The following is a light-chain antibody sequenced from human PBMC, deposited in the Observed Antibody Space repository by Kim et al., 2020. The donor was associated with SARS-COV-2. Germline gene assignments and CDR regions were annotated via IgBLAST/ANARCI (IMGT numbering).Light chain of an antibody. CDR1: TGGVTSDHY. CDR3: LLFYSGVQI. J-gene: IGLJ2*01. Sequence: PGGTVTLTCASSTGGVTSDHYPYWIQQKPGQVPRTLIYDTANRHSGTPARFSGSLLGGKAALTLSDAQPEDEADYYCLLFYSGVQIFGGGTKLAVL. CDR2: DTA. V-gene: IGLV7-46*01.